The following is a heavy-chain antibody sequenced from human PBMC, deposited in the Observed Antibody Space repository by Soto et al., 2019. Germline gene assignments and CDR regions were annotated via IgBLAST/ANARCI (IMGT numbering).Heavy chain of an antibody. J-gene: IGHJ4*02. Sequence: QVQLQESGPGLVKPSQTLSLTCTVSGGSISSGGYYWSWIRQHPGKGLEWIGFIYYSGSTYYNPTLTSPVTVSVDPAKNKSAAKLSSVIAADTTAYYSGSTPRYWCQGTLVTVPS. CDR1: GGSISSGGYY. V-gene: IGHV4-31*01. CDR3: GSTPRY. CDR2: IYYSGST. D-gene: IGHD2-15*01.